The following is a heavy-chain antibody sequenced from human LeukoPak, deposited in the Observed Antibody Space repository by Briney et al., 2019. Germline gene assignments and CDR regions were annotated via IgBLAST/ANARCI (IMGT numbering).Heavy chain of an antibody. CDR3: ARDGEVGSGWPSHFDY. D-gene: IGHD6-19*01. Sequence: GGSLRLSCAASGFTFSSYSMNWVRQAPGKGLEWVSSISSSSSYIYYADSVKGRFTISRDNAKNSLYLQMNSLRAEDTAVYYCARDGEVGSGWPSHFDYWGQGTLVTVSS. V-gene: IGHV3-21*01. CDR2: ISSSSSYI. J-gene: IGHJ4*02. CDR1: GFTFSSYS.